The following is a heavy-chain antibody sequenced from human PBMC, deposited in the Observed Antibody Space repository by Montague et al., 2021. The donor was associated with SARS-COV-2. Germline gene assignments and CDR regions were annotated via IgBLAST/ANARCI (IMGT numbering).Heavy chain of an antibody. J-gene: IGHJ3*02. CDR1: GGSISSRTYY. Sequence: SETLSLTCTVSGGSISSRTYYWGWLRQPPGKGLVWIGSIHHSGSTYSNPSLQIRVTISVDTSKNQFSLKLSSVTAAATAVYYCARARITMIVVVNAFDIWGQGTMVTVSS. CDR3: ARARITMIVVVNAFDI. D-gene: IGHD3-22*01. CDR2: IHHSGST. V-gene: IGHV4-39*07.